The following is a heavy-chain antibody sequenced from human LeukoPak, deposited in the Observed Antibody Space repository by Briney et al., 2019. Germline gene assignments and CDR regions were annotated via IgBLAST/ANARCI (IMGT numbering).Heavy chain of an antibody. V-gene: IGHV3-64*01. CDR1: GFTFNTYG. J-gene: IGHJ4*02. CDR2: IGPDGGTT. D-gene: IGHD1-1*01. CDR3: ARGAQLTDY. Sequence: GGSLRLSCAASGFTFNTYGMHWVRQAPGKGLEYVSGIGPDGGTTYYAKSVKGRFTISRDNSKSMVYLQMGSLTADDRAVYYCARGAQLTDYWGQGTLVTVSS.